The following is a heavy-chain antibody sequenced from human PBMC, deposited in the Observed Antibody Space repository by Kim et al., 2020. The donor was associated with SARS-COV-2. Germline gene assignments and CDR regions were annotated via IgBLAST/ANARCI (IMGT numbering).Heavy chain of an antibody. J-gene: IGHJ4*02. D-gene: IGHD6-13*01. CDR2: IRSKAYGGTT. V-gene: IGHV3-49*04. CDR1: GFTFGDYA. CDR3: TRDHDPKGAAAGALDY. Sequence: GGSLRLSCTASGFTFGDYAMSWVRQAPGKGLEWVGFIRSKAYGGTTEYAASVKGRFTISRDDSKSIAYLQMNSLKTEDTAVYYCTRDHDPKGAAAGALDYWGQGTLVTVSS.